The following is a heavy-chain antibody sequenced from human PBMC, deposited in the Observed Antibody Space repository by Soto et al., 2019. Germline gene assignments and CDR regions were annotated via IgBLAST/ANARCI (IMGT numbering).Heavy chain of an antibody. CDR2: IYHSGST. J-gene: IGHJ6*02. Sequence: XXTLSLPFTVSGGSVSTYYWGWIPQPPGKGLEWIAEIYHSGSTNYNPSLRSRVTISVDKSKNQFSLKLSSVTAADTAVYYCARVSGRYYYGMDVWGQGTTVTVSS. V-gene: IGHV4-59*02. D-gene: IGHD1-26*01. CDR3: ARVSGRYYYGMDV. CDR1: GGSVSTYY.